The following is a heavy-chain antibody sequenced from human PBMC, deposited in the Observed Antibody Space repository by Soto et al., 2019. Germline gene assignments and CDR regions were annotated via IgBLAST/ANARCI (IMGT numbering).Heavy chain of an antibody. CDR1: GASISSGGYS. CDR3: ARVPDR. V-gene: IGHV4-30-2*01. J-gene: IGHJ5*02. D-gene: IGHD2-2*01. Sequence: SETLSLTCAVSGASISSGGYSWSWIRQPPGKGLEWIGYIYHSGSTYYNPSLKNQVTISVDRSKNQFSLKLSSVTAADTAVYYCARVPDRWGQGTLVTVS. CDR2: IYHSGST.